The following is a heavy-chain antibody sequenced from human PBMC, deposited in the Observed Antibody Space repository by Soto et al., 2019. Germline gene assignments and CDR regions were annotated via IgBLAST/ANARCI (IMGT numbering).Heavy chain of an antibody. D-gene: IGHD6-13*01. J-gene: IGHJ4*02. CDR3: ARGSWLYSSSWPFDY. CDR2: ISYDGSNK. Sequence: QVQLVESGGGVVQPGRSLRLSCAASGFTFSSYAMHWVRQAPGKGLEWVAVISYDGSNKYYADSVKGRFTISRDNSKNTRYLQMNSLRAEDTAVYYCARGSWLYSSSWPFDYWGQGTLVTVSS. CDR1: GFTFSSYA. V-gene: IGHV3-30-3*01.